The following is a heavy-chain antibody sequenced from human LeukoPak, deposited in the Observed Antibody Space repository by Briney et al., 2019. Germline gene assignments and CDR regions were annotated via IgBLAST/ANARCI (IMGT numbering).Heavy chain of an antibody. Sequence: SETLSLTCTVSGYSISSGYYWGWIRQPPGKGLEWIGSIYHSGSTYYNPSLKSRVTISVDTSKNQFSLKPSSVTAADTAVYYCARESPPYRPPDYWGQGTLVTVSS. CDR2: IYHSGST. J-gene: IGHJ4*02. CDR3: ARESPPYRPPDY. D-gene: IGHD2-2*01. CDR1: GYSISSGYY. V-gene: IGHV4-38-2*02.